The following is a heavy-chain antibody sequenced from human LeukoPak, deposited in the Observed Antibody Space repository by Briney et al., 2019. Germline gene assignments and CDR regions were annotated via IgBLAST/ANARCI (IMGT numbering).Heavy chain of an antibody. D-gene: IGHD6-13*01. CDR3: AREGSSSWYGRANWFDP. J-gene: IGHJ5*02. V-gene: IGHV3-20*04. CDR1: GFTFDDYG. CDR2: INWNGGST. Sequence: GGSLRLSCAASGFTFDDYGMSWVRQAPGKGLEWVSGINWNGGSTGYADSVKGRFTISRDNAKNSLYLQMNSLRAEDTALYYCAREGSSSWYGRANWFDPWGQGTLVTVSS.